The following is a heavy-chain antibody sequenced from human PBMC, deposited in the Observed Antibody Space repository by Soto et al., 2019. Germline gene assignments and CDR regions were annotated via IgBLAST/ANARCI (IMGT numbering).Heavy chain of an antibody. CDR2: IYYSGST. V-gene: IGHV4-30-4*01. J-gene: IGHJ5*02. CDR1: GGSISSGDYY. CDR3: ARTYIVVVVAATLYWFDP. Sequence: QVQLQESGPGLVKPSQTLSLTCTVSGGSISSGDYYWSWIRQPPGKGLEWIGYIYYSGSTYYNPCLKSRVTISVDTSKNQFSLKLSSVTAADTAVYYCARTYIVVVVAATLYWFDPWGQGTLVTLSS. D-gene: IGHD2-15*01.